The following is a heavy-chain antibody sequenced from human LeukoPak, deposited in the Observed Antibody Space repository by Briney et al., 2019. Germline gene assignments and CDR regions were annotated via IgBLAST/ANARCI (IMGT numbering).Heavy chain of an antibody. CDR3: AKRGVVIRVILVGFHKEAYYFES. CDR2: ISGSGGGT. D-gene: IGHD3/OR15-3a*01. CDR1: GITLSNYG. Sequence: PGGPLKLSCAVSGITLSNYGMTWLRQAPGKGLEWVAGISGSGGGTNYADSVKGRFTISRDNAKNTLYLQMNSLRAEDTAVYFCAKRGVVIRVILVGFHKEAYYFESWGQGALVTVSS. V-gene: IGHV3-23*01. J-gene: IGHJ4*02.